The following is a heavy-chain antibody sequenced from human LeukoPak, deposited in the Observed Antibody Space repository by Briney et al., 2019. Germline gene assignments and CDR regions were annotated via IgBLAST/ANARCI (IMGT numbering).Heavy chain of an antibody. CDR3: AGHPPRGDAGFSFDY. CDR2: IYYSGST. CDR1: GDSMSTYY. V-gene: IGHV4-59*01. D-gene: IGHD4-17*01. J-gene: IGHJ4*02. Sequence: PSETLSLTCTVSGDSMSTYYWSWIRQPPGEGLEWIGYIYYSGSTNYNPSLKSRVTMSVDTSKNQFSLNLSSLTAADTAVYYCAGHPPRGDAGFSFDYWGQGTLVTVSS.